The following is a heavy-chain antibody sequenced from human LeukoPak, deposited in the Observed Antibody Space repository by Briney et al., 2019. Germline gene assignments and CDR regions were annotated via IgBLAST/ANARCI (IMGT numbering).Heavy chain of an antibody. CDR1: GFTFRTYS. V-gene: IGHV3-21*01. CDR2: ISGSGSYI. CDR3: ARVSLYYDFDY. D-gene: IGHD3-3*01. Sequence: PGGSLRLSCAASGFTFRTYSMNWVRQAPGKGLEWVSSISGSGSYIYYSDALKGRFTLSRDNAKNSLYLQMNSLRAEDTAVYYCARVSLYYDFDYWGQGTLVTVSS. J-gene: IGHJ4*02.